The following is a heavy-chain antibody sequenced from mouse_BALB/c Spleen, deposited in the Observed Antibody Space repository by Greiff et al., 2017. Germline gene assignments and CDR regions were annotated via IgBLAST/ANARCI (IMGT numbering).Heavy chain of an antibody. V-gene: IGHV3-2*02. D-gene: IGHD1-1*01. CDR3: ALYGSSYRYFDV. CDR2: ISYSGST. Sequence: VQLKESGPGLVKPSQSLSLTCTVTGYSITSDYAWTWIRQFPGNKMEWMGYISYSGSTSYNPSLKSRISITRDTSKNQFFLQLNSVTTEDKATYYCALYGSSYRYFDVWGAGTTVTVSS. CDR1: GYSITSDYA. J-gene: IGHJ1*01.